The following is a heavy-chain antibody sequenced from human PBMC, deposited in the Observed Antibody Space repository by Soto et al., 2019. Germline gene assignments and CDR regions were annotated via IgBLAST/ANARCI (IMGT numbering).Heavy chain of an antibody. CDR1: NGAIDGFY. J-gene: IGHJ5*02. CDR3: ARASGLSIYNWFDP. V-gene: IGHV4-59*01. D-gene: IGHD3-10*01. CDR2: IYFSGST. Sequence: LSLTCSVSNGAIDGFYWSWIRQSPEKGLEWIGQIYFSGSTIYSPSFKSRVTLSVDSSKSQVALRLTSVTAADTAVYFCARASGLSIYNWFDPWGQGILVTVSS.